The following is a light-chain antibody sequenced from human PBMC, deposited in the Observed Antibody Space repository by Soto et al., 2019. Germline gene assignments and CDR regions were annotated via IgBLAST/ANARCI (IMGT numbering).Light chain of an antibody. J-gene: IGKJ1*01. CDR2: DAS. Sequence: EVVLTQSPGTLSLSPGERATLSCGASRSVSSSYLAWYQQKPGQAPRLLIYDASSRATGIPDRFGGSGSGTDFTLTISRLQPEDFAVYYCQQYGSSGWTFGQGTKVEIK. CDR3: QQYGSSGWT. V-gene: IGKV3-20*01. CDR1: RSVSSSY.